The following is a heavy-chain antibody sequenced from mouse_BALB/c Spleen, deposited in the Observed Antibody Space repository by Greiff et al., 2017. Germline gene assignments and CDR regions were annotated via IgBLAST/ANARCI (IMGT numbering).Heavy chain of an antibody. CDR2: ISNGGGST. CDR1: GFTFSSYT. D-gene: IGHD2-14*01. Sequence: DVQLVESGGGLVQPGGSLKLSCAASGFTFSSYTMSWVRQTPEKRLEWVAYISNGGGSTYYPDTVKGRFTISRDNAKNTLYLQMSSLKSEDTAMYYCAGAYYRYDWYFDVWGAGTTVTVSS. CDR3: AGAYYRYDWYFDV. V-gene: IGHV5-12-2*01. J-gene: IGHJ1*01.